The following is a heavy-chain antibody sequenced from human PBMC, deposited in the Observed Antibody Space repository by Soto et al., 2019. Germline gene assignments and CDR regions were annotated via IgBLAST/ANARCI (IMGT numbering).Heavy chain of an antibody. Sequence: EVQLVESGGSLVQPGGSLRLSCAASGFTFSTYWMHWVRQAPEKGLLWVSHINGDGSYTDFADSVKGRFTISRDNAKNTVYLQMQSLRVEDTAVYFCVRTWHGFDIWCPGTMVTVSS. CDR2: INGDGSYT. CDR1: GFTFSTYW. CDR3: VRTWHGFDI. V-gene: IGHV3-74*01. J-gene: IGHJ3*02.